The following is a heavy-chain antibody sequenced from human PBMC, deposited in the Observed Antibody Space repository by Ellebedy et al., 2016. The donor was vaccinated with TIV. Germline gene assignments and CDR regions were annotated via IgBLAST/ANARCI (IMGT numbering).Heavy chain of an antibody. D-gene: IGHD5-18*01. CDR2: IYYSGST. CDR1: GGSISSSSYY. Sequence: SETLSLTCTVSGGSISSSSYYWGWIRQPPGKGLEWIGSIYYSGSTYYNPSLKSRVTISVDTSQNQFSLKLSSVTAADTAVYYCARTLPRGYSYGYLDPSYYGMDVWGQGTTVTVSS. J-gene: IGHJ6*02. CDR3: ARTLPRGYSYGYLDPSYYGMDV. V-gene: IGHV4-39*01.